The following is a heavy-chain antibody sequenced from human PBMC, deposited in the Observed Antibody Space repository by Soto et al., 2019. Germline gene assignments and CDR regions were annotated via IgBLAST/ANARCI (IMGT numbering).Heavy chain of an antibody. CDR2: IDNAATDS. D-gene: IGHD3-10*01. Sequence: EVQLVESGGGLVQPGGSLRLSCAASGFSLSGRSMHWVRQAPGKGLVWVSGIDNAATDSTYADSVKGRFTSSRDNAKNMLFLQMYRLRVEYTAVYYCARGWFGPDVWGKGTTVTVSA. CDR1: GFSLSGRS. J-gene: IGHJ6*04. V-gene: IGHV3-74*01. CDR3: ARGWFGPDV.